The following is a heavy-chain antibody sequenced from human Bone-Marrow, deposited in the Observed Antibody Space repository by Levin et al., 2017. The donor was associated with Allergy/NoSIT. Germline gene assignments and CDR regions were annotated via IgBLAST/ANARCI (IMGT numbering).Heavy chain of an antibody. CDR2: IYYTGRT. D-gene: IGHD3-3*01. CDR1: GGSVSNNSYY. J-gene: IGHJ6*02. Sequence: SETLSLTCTVTGGSVSNNSYYWSWIRQTPGKGLEWIGFIYYTGRTDYKASLNSRVTISLDTSKNQFSLKMTSVSAADTAVYYCARTGGFVEWMPYAMDVWGQGATVTVSS. CDR3: ARTGGFVEWMPYAMDV. V-gene: IGHV4-61*01.